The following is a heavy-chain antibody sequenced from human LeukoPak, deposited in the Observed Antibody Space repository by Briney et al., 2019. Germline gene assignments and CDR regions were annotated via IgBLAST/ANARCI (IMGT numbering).Heavy chain of an antibody. CDR2: TSDSGGHT. CDR1: GGSISGYS. Sequence: SETLSLTCTVSGGSISGYSWNWIRQPPGQGLEWIGYTSDSGGHTDYKPSLKSRVAISVDTSKNQFSLKLTFATAADTAVYYCARWHSHGRYFDYWGQGALVTVSS. CDR3: ARWHSHGRYFDY. V-gene: IGHV4-59*01. D-gene: IGHD2-21*01. J-gene: IGHJ4*02.